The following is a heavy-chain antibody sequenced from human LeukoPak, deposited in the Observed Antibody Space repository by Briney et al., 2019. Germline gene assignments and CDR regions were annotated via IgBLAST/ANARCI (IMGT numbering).Heavy chain of an antibody. CDR1: GDSISSYY. CDR2: IYTSGST. J-gene: IGHJ4*02. D-gene: IGHD3-9*01. V-gene: IGHV4-4*09. CDR3: ARRGRHYDILSCYYYGHYFDS. Sequence: HPSETLSLTCTVSGDSISSYYWTWIRLPPGKGLEWIGYIYTSGSTNSNPSLKSRVTISVDTSKNQISLKLSSVTAADTAMYYCARRGRHYDILSCYYYGHYFDSWGQGTLVTVSS.